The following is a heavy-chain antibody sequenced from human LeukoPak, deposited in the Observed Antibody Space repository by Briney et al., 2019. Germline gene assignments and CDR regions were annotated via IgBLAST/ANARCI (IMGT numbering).Heavy chain of an antibody. D-gene: IGHD2-2*02. CDR3: ARLDWDCSSTSCYRLPFDY. V-gene: IGHV3-7*01. CDR1: GFTFSSYW. Sequence: GGSLRLSCAASGFTFSSYWMSWVRRAPGKGLEWVANIKQDGSEKYYVDSVKGRFTISRDNAKNSLYLQMNSLRAEDTAVYYCARLDWDCSSTSCYRLPFDYWGQGTLVTVSS. J-gene: IGHJ4*02. CDR2: IKQDGSEK.